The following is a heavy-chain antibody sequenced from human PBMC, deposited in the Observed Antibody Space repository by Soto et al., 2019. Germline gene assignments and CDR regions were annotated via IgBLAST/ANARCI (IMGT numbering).Heavy chain of an antibody. Sequence: SETLSVTCAVYGGSFSGYYWSWIRQPPGKGLEWIGEINHSGSTNYNPSLKSRVTISVDTSKNQFSLKLSSVTAADTAVYYCASPIAVAGKKFFYYGMDVWGQGTTVTVSS. J-gene: IGHJ6*02. D-gene: IGHD6-19*01. CDR1: GGSFSGYY. CDR3: ASPIAVAGKKFFYYGMDV. V-gene: IGHV4-34*01. CDR2: INHSGST.